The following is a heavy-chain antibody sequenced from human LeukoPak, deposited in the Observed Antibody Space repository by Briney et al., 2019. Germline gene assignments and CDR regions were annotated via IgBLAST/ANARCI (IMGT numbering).Heavy chain of an antibody. CDR2: INSDGSST. J-gene: IGHJ4*02. D-gene: IGHD3-16*02. Sequence: PGGSLRLSCAASGFTFSSYWMHWVRQAPGKGLVWVSRINSDGSSTSYADSVKGRFTISRDNAKNTLYLQTNSLRAEDTAVYYCARSRSYDYVWGSYRYTPDPGYFDYWGQGTLVTVSS. CDR3: ARSRSYDYVWGSYRYTPDPGYFDY. V-gene: IGHV3-74*01. CDR1: GFTFSSYW.